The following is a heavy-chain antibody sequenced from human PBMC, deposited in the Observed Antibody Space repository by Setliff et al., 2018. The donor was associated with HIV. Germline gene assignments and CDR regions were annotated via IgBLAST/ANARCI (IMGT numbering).Heavy chain of an antibody. CDR3: ARRIDNSGSFPDKNWFDT. CDR2: IYTSGPT. CDR1: GASISGFY. V-gene: IGHV4-4*09. J-gene: IGHJ5*02. Sequence: SETLSLTCTVSGASISGFYWSWTRQPPGKGLQWIGYIYTSGPTNYNPSLESRVTISVATSKNQFSLKLTSVTAADTAVYYCARRIDNSGSFPDKNWFDTWGQGSLVTVSS. D-gene: IGHD3-10*01.